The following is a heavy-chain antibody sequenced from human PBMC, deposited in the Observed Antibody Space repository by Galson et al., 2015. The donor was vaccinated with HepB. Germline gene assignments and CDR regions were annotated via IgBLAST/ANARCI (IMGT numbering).Heavy chain of an antibody. D-gene: IGHD5-18*01. Sequence: SVKVSCKASGGTFSSRAISWVRQAPGKGLEWMGGIVGLFGTPKHAQKFQGRVTITADKSTSTAFMEMSSLRSEDTAVYYCVRHSGYSFGYELGYFDYWGQGTLVTVSS. CDR3: VRHSGYSFGYELGYFDY. CDR1: GGTFSSRA. J-gene: IGHJ4*02. CDR2: IVGLFGTP. V-gene: IGHV1-69*06.